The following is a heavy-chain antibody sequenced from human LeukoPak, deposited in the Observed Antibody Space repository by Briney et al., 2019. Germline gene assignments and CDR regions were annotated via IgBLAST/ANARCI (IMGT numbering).Heavy chain of an antibody. Sequence: GGSLRLSCDASGFDFKTHDMNWVRQAPGKGLEWIVYISGSGLSTYHADSVKGRVAISRDNAKNSLYLQMNSLRDEDTGIYYCARDRTMTGDRGIDYWGQGTPVTVSS. V-gene: IGHV3-48*03. D-gene: IGHD3-22*01. CDR3: ARDRTMTGDRGIDY. CDR1: GFDFKTHD. CDR2: ISGSGLST. J-gene: IGHJ4*02.